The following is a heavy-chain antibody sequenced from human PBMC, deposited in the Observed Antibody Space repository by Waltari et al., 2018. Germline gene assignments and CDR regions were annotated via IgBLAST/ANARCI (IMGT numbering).Heavy chain of an antibody. D-gene: IGHD4-4*01. V-gene: IGHV4-39*07. Sequence: QLQLQESGPGLVKPSETLSLTCPVSGGSISSSSYYWGWIRQPPGKGLEWIGSIYYSGSTYYNPSLKSRVTISVDTSKNQFSLKLSSVTAADTAVYYCARADDYSNYLVDYWGQGTLVTVSS. CDR3: ARADDYSNYLVDY. CDR2: IYYSGST. CDR1: GGSISSSSYY. J-gene: IGHJ4*02.